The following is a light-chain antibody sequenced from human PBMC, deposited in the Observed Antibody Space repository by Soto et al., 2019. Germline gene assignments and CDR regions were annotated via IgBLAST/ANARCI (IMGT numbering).Light chain of an antibody. J-gene: IGKJ1*01. CDR2: HTS. V-gene: IGKV3-20*01. CDR3: QQYESSPRT. Sequence: DTVLTQSPCTLSLSPGERATLSCRASQSVAGPLAWYQQRPGQAPRLLVYHTSNRATGIPDRFSASGSGTDFTLTISRLEPEDFAVYYCQQYESSPRTFGQGTKVDIK. CDR1: QSVAGP.